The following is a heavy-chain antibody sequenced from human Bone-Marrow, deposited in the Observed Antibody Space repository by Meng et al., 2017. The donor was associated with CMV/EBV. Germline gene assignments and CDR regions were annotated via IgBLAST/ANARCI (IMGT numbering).Heavy chain of an antibody. Sequence: TFSSDGMHWVRQAPGKGLEWVAVISYDGSNKYYADSVKGRFTISRDNSKNTLYLQMNSLRAEDTAVYYCAKDRRGYCSGGSCYSWDYWGQGTLVTVSS. V-gene: IGHV3-30*18. J-gene: IGHJ4*02. CDR1: TFSSDG. CDR2: ISYDGSNK. CDR3: AKDRRGYCSGGSCYSWDY. D-gene: IGHD2-15*01.